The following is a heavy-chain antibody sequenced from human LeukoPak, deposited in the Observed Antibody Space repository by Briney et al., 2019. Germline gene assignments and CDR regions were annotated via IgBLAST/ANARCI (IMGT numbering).Heavy chain of an antibody. V-gene: IGHV4-4*07. J-gene: IGHJ6*03. Sequence: SETLSLTCTVSGGSISSYYWSWIRQPAGKGLEWIGRIYTSGSTNYNPSLKSRVTMSVDTSKNQFSLKLSSVTAADTAVYYCAREETGYSYGYHYYYMDVWGKGTTVTISS. CDR2: IYTSGST. CDR1: GGSISSYY. CDR3: AREETGYSYGYHYYYMDV. D-gene: IGHD5-18*01.